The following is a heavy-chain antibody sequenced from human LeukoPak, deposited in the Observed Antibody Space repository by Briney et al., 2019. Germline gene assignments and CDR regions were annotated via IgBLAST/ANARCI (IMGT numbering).Heavy chain of an antibody. D-gene: IGHD3-3*01. CDR2: IYYSGST. CDR3: ARDYRLAYYDFWSGSTPDAFDI. Sequence: SETLSLTCTVSGGSISSSSYYWGWIRQPPGKGLEWIGSIYYSGSTYYNPSLKSRVTISVDTSKNQFSLKLSSVTAADTAVYYCARDYRLAYYDFWSGSTPDAFDIWGQGTMVTVSS. J-gene: IGHJ3*02. CDR1: GGSISSSSYY. V-gene: IGHV4-39*07.